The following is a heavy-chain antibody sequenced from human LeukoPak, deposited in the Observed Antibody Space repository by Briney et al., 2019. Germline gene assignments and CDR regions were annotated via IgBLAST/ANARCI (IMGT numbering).Heavy chain of an antibody. CDR3: ARGRGGDHRLDS. CDR2: INHSGST. V-gene: IGHV4-39*07. D-gene: IGHD4-17*01. J-gene: IGHJ4*02. CDR1: GGSISSSSYY. Sequence: PSETLSLTCTVSGGSISSSSYYWSWIRQPPGKGLEWIGEINHSGSTNYNPSLKSRVTISVDTSKNQFSLKLTSVTAADTAVYYCARGRGGDHRLDSWGQGTLVTVSS.